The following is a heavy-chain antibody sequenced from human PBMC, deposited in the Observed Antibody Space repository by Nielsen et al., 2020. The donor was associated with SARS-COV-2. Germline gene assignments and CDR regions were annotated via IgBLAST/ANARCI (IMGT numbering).Heavy chain of an antibody. CDR3: EIRGYSYGYNLFDY. J-gene: IGHJ4*02. CDR2: IKQDGSEK. V-gene: IGHV3-7*05. CDR1: GFTFSSYW. D-gene: IGHD5-18*01. Sequence: GESLKISCAASGFTFSSYWMSWVRQAPGKGLEWVANIKQDGSEKYYVDSVKGRFTISRDNAKNSLYLQMNSLRAEDTAVYYCEIRGYSYGYNLFDYWGQGTLVTVSS.